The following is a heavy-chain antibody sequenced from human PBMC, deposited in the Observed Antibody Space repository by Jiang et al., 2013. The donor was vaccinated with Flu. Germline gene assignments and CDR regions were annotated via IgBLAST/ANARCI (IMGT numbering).Heavy chain of an antibody. CDR3: AREGDIVVVPAATLFDY. D-gene: IGHD2-2*01. CDR2: INPNSGGT. Sequence: MGRINPNSGGTNYAQKFQGRVTMTRDTSISTAYMELSRLRSDDTAVYYCAREGDIVVVPAATLFDYWGQGTLVTVSS. V-gene: IGHV1-2*06. J-gene: IGHJ4*02.